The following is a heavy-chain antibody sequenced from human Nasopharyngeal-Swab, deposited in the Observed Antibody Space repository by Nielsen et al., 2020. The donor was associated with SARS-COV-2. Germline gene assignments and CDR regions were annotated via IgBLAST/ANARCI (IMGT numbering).Heavy chain of an antibody. CDR2: IYWDDDK. Sequence: SGPTLVKPTQTVTLTCTFSGFSLSTSGVGVGGIRPPPGKPLERLALIYWDDDKRYSPSLKSRLTITKYTSKNQVVLTMTNMDPVDAAAYYCADRRGGAMAQKPFDYWGQGTLVTVSS. D-gene: IGHD5-18*01. J-gene: IGHJ4*02. CDR1: GFSLSTSGVG. CDR3: ADRRGGAMAQKPFDY. V-gene: IGHV2-5*02.